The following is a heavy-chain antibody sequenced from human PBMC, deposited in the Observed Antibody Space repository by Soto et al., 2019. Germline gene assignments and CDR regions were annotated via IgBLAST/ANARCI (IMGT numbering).Heavy chain of an antibody. J-gene: IGHJ4*02. D-gene: IGHD6-6*01. CDR1: GFTFNMYA. Sequence: GGSLRLSCAASGFTFNMYAMSWVRQAPGKGLEWVSAISSSSSYTNYADSVKGRFTISRDNAKNSLYLQMNSLRAEDTAVYYCARDQLVGSFDYWGQGTLVTVSS. V-gene: IGHV3-21*01. CDR2: ISSSSSYT. CDR3: ARDQLVGSFDY.